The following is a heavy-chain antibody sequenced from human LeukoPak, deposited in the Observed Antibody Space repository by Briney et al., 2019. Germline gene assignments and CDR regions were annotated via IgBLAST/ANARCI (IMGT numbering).Heavy chain of an antibody. CDR1: GFTFSSYW. CDR2: ISYDGSNK. D-gene: IGHD3-16*01. Sequence: GGSLRLSCAASGFTFSSYWMSWVRQAPGKGLEWVALISYDGSNKYYADSVKGRFTISRDNSKNTLYLQMNSLRAEDTAVYYCARAGGLEDGGYYYMDVWGKGTTVTVSS. V-gene: IGHV3-30*03. J-gene: IGHJ6*03. CDR3: ARAGGLEDGGYYYMDV.